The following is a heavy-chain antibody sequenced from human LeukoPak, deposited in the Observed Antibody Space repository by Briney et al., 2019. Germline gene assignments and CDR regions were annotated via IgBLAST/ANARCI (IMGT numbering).Heavy chain of an antibody. Sequence: GGSLRLSCAASGFTFSSYEMNWVRQAPGKGLEWVSYISSSGSTIYYADSVKGRFTISRDNAKNSLYLQMNSLRAEDTAVYYCARDYYDILTGYYWGFDYWGQGTLVTVSS. J-gene: IGHJ4*02. D-gene: IGHD3-9*01. CDR1: GFTFSSYE. CDR3: ARDYYDILTGYYWGFDY. CDR2: ISSSGSTI. V-gene: IGHV3-48*03.